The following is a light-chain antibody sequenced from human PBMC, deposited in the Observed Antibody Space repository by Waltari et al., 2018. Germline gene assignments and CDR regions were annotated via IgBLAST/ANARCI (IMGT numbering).Light chain of an antibody. CDR1: SSDVGGYNY. CDR2: DVS. CDR3: CSYAGSYTLVV. J-gene: IGLJ2*01. Sequence: QSALTQPRSVSGSPGQSVTISCTGTSSDVGGYNYVSWYQQHPGKAPKLMIYDVSKRPSGVPYRFSGAKSGNPASLPISGLQAEDEADYYCCSYAGSYTLVVFGGGTKLTVL. V-gene: IGLV2-11*01.